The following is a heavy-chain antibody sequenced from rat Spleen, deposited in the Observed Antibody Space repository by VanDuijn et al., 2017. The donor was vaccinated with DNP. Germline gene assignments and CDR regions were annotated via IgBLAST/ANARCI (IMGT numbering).Heavy chain of an antibody. CDR2: ILSGGSR. Sequence: QVQLKESGPGLVQPSQTLSLTCTVSGFSLTSYGVSWVRQPPGKGREWIAAILSGGSRYYNSVFKSRLRISRDTSKSQVFLNMDSLQTEDTAIYFCTREEPRVLYYFSSLFDYWGQGVMVTVSS. D-gene: IGHD1-2*01. J-gene: IGHJ2*01. CDR3: TREEPRVLYYFSSLFDY. CDR1: GFSLTSYG. V-gene: IGHV2S12*01.